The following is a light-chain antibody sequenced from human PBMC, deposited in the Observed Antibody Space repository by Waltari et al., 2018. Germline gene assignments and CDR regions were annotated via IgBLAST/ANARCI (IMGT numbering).Light chain of an antibody. J-gene: IGKJ3*01. CDR1: QDIVSW. CDR3: QQTHTFPPT. Sequence: DIQLTHSPSSVYASVGESVPIPCRASQDIVSWLAWYQKRPGKAPKLLICGASSSTSGVPTSVSGSGSETDYTRTISGLQPEDFSTYYCQQTHTFPPTFGPGTKVHIQ. CDR2: GAS. V-gene: IGKV1-12*01.